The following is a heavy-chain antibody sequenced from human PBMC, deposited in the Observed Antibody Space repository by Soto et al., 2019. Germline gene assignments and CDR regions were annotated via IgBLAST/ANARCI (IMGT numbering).Heavy chain of an antibody. V-gene: IGHV4-59*01. CDR2: IYYSGST. CDR3: AITQHPSGWYTRGMDV. Sequence: SSETLSLTCTVSGGSISSYYWSWIRQPPGKGLECIGYIYYSGSTNYNPSLKSRVTISVDTSKNQFSLKLSSVTAADTAVYYCAITQHPSGWYTRGMDVWGQGTTVTVSS. D-gene: IGHD6-19*01. J-gene: IGHJ6*02. CDR1: GGSISSYY.